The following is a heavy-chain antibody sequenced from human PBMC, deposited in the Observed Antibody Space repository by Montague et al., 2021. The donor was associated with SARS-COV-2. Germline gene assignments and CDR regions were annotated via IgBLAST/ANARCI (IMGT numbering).Heavy chain of an antibody. V-gene: IGHV4-61*02. D-gene: IGHD3-22*01. CDR2: IYTSGST. Sequence: TLSLTCTVSGGSISSGSYYWSWIRQPAGKGLEWIGRIYTSGSTNYNPSLKSRVTISVDTSKNQFSLKLSSVTAADTAVYYCARDGGIGVSCSNTWSYYYSGMDVWGQGTTVTVSS. J-gene: IGHJ6*02. CDR1: GGSISSGSYY. CDR3: ARDGGIGVSCSNTWSYYYSGMDV.